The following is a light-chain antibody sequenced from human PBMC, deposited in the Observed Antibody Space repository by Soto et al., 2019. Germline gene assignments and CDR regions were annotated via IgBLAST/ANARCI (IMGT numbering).Light chain of an antibody. CDR2: GTS. Sequence: EIVMTQSPATLSVSPGERATLSCRASQSVSSNVAWYQQKPGQAPRHPIYGTSSMATGIPARFSGSGSGTEFTLTISTLQSEDLSVYYCQQYSNWTCTFGQGTKVYIK. J-gene: IGKJ1*01. CDR3: QQYSNWTCT. CDR1: QSVSSN. V-gene: IGKV3-15*01.